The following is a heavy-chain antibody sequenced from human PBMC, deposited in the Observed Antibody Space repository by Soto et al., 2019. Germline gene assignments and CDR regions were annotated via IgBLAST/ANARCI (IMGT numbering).Heavy chain of an antibody. CDR1: GGTFSSYT. D-gene: IGHD6-13*01. V-gene: IGHV1-69*02. J-gene: IGHJ4*02. Sequence: QVQLVQSGAEVKKPGSSVKVSCKASGGTFSSYTISWVRQAPGQGLEWMGRIIPILGIANYAQKFQGRVTITADKSTSTAYRELSSLRSEDTAVYYCARGSSSSWDKPEGFCDYWGQGTLVTVSS. CDR3: ARGSSSSWDKPEGFCDY. CDR2: IIPILGIA.